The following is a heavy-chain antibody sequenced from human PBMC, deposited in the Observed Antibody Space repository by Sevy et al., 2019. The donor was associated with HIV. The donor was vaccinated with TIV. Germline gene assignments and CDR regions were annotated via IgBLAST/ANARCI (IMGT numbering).Heavy chain of an antibody. CDR1: GFTFSSYS. CDR3: ARDPPPGSGYSYGFSY. V-gene: IGHV3-48*02. Sequence: GGSLRLSCAASGFTFSSYSMNWVRQAPGKGLEWVSYISSSSSTIYYADSVKGRFTISRDNAKNSLYLQMNSLRDEDTAVYYCARDPPPGSGYSYGFSYWGQGTLVTVSS. D-gene: IGHD5-18*01. J-gene: IGHJ4*02. CDR2: ISSSSSTI.